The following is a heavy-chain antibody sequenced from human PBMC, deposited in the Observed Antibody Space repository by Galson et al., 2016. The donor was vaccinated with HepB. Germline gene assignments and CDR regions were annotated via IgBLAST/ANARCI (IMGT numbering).Heavy chain of an antibody. CDR1: GGSISGGDYS. CDR2: IYHSGST. CDR3: ARRPNPGRGFDP. Sequence: TLSLTCAVSGGSISGGDYSWSWIRQPPGKGLEWIGYIYHSGSTFYKPSLKRRVTISVETSKNQFSLRLSSVTAADTAIYYCARRPNPGRGFDPWGQGTLVTVSS. J-gene: IGHJ5*02. D-gene: IGHD1-14*01. V-gene: IGHV4-30-2*01.